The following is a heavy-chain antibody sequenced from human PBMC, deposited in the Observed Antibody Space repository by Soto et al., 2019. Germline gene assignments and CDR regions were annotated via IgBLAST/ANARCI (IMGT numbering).Heavy chain of an antibody. V-gene: IGHV4-59*01. CDR1: GGSISSYY. CDR2: IYYSGTP. J-gene: IGHJ5*02. Sequence: PSETLSLTCTVSGGSISSYYWSWIRQPPGKGLEWIGYIYYSGTPNYNPSLKSRVTISVDTSKNQFSLKLSSVTAADTAVYYCARFAVTTRVNWFDPWGQGTLVTVS. CDR3: ARFAVTTRVNWFDP. D-gene: IGHD4-4*01.